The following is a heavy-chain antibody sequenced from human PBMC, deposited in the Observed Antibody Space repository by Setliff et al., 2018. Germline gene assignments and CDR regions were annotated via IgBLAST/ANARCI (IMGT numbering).Heavy chain of an antibody. D-gene: IGHD3-10*01. Sequence: GASVKVSCAASGFTFSNYWMNWVRQAPGKGLEWVANIKRDGSEKNYVDSVKGRFTISRDNARNSLYLQMNSLRAEDTAVYYCAREQFVGDYWGQGTLVTVSS. CDR2: IKRDGSEK. CDR3: AREQFVGDY. J-gene: IGHJ4*02. CDR1: GFTFSNYW. V-gene: IGHV3-7*03.